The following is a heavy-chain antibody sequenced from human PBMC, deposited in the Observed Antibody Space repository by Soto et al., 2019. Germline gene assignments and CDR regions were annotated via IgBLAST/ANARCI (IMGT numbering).Heavy chain of an antibody. Sequence: ASVKVSCKASGYTFTSYDINWVRQATGQGLEWMGWMNPNSGNTGYAQKFQGRVTMTRNTSISTAYMELSSLRSEDTAVYYCATNWNDEKIFDYWGQGTLVTVSS. CDR3: ATNWNDEKIFDY. J-gene: IGHJ4*02. CDR1: GYTFTSYD. V-gene: IGHV1-8*01. D-gene: IGHD1-1*01. CDR2: MNPNSGNT.